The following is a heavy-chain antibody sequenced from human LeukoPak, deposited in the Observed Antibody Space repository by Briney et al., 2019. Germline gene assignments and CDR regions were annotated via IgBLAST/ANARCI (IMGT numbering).Heavy chain of an antibody. CDR1: GFTFSSYG. CDR3: AKELPYYYDSSGSFDY. D-gene: IGHD3-22*01. V-gene: IGHV3-30*02. CDR2: IRYDGSNK. J-gene: IGHJ4*02. Sequence: GGSLRLSCAASGFTFSSYGMHWVRQAPGKGLEWVAFIRYDGSNKYYADSVKGRFTISRDNSKNTLYLQMNSLRAEDTAVYYCAKELPYYYDSSGSFDYWGQGTLVTVSA.